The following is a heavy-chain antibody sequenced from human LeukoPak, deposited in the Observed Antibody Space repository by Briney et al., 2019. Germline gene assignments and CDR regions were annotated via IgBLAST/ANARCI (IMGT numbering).Heavy chain of an antibody. CDR3: ARHHDYAFDY. V-gene: IGHV3-48*02. J-gene: IGHJ4*02. CDR2: ITSSRSTV. CDR1: GFTFSSYS. Sequence: GGSLRLSCAASGFTFSSYSMNWVRLAPGKGLEWVSYITSSRSTVYYADSVTGRFTISRDNAKNSLYLQMNSLRDEDTAVYYRARHHDYAFDYWGQGTLVTVSS. D-gene: IGHD4-17*01.